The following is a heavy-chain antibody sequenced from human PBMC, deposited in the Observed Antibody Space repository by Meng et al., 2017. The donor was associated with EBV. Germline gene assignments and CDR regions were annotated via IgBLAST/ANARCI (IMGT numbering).Heavy chain of an antibody. V-gene: IGHV1-8*01. CDR2: MNPNSGNT. CDR1: GYTFTSYD. CDR3: ARGVGTIFGVVIKNWFDP. J-gene: IGHJ5*02. D-gene: IGHD3-3*01. Sequence: QGQLVQFGDEVKKPGASVKVSCKASGYTFTSYDINWVRQATGQGLEWMGWMNPNSGNTGYAQKFQGRVTMTRNTSISTAYMELSSLRSEDTAVYYCARGVGTIFGVVIKNWFDPWGQGTLVTVSS.